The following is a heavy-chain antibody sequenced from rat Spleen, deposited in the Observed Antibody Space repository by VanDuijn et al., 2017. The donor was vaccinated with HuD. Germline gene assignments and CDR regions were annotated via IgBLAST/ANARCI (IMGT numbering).Heavy chain of an antibody. CDR1: GFTFSNYD. CDR3: ARLTMGTYYFDY. V-gene: IGHV5S13*01. D-gene: IGHD1-7*01. J-gene: IGHJ2*01. Sequence: EVQLVESGGGLVQPGRSLKLSCAASGFTFSNYDMAWVRQAPTKGLEWIASISTGGGNTYYRNSVKGRFTITRDNAKNTQYLQMDSLRSEDTATDYCARLTMGTYYFDYWGQGVMVTVSS. CDR2: ISTGGGNT.